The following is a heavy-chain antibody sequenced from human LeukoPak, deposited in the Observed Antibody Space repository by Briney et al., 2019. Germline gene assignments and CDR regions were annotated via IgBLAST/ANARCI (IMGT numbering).Heavy chain of an antibody. D-gene: IGHD5-18*01. CDR1: GYTFTSYD. CDR2: MNPNSGNT. Sequence: GASVKVSCKASGYTFTSYDIHWVRQATGQGLEWMGWMNPNSGNTGYAQKFQGRVTMTRNTSISTAYMELSSLRSEDTAVYYCARAPRWIQVRHDAFDIWGQGTMVTVSS. J-gene: IGHJ3*02. V-gene: IGHV1-8*01. CDR3: ARAPRWIQVRHDAFDI.